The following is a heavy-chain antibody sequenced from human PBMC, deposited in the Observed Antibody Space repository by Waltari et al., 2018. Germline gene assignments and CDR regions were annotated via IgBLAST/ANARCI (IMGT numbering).Heavy chain of an antibody. D-gene: IGHD2-2*02. CDR3: AREGGIVVVPAAIRTYYYYMDV. Sequence: QVQLQESGPGLVKPSETLSLTCTVSGGSISSYYWSWIRQPAGKGLEWIGRIYTSGSTNYNPSLKSRVTMSVDTSKNQFSLKLSSVTAADTAVYYCAREGGIVVVPAAIRTYYYYMDVWGKGTTVTISS. CDR2: IYTSGST. V-gene: IGHV4-4*07. J-gene: IGHJ6*03. CDR1: GGSISSYY.